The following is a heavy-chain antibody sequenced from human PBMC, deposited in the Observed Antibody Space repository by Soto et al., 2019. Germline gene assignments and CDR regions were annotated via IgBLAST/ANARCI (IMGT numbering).Heavy chain of an antibody. Sequence: GXAVKGDCKASGDFFTSYDINWVRQATGQGLEWMGWMNPNRNNTGYAQKLQGRVTMTSNTSTSTAYMELSSLRSEDTAVYYCASRYSRSIVDLGMDVWRQGTTVTVSS. D-gene: IGHD6-6*01. V-gene: IGHV1-8*01. CDR3: ASRYSRSIVDLGMDV. CDR2: MNPNRNNT. CDR1: GDFFTSYD. J-gene: IGHJ6*02.